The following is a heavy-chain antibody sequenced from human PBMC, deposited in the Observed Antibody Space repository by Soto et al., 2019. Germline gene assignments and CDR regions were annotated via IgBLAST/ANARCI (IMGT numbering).Heavy chain of an antibody. J-gene: IGHJ4*02. CDR2: ISGSGGAT. CDR1: GFFFTTYA. D-gene: IGHD6-13*01. V-gene: IGHV3-23*01. CDR3: AKDVVMVSSSYNYFDY. Sequence: LRLSCAASGFFFTTYAMNWVRQAPGKGLEWVSGISGSGGATSYADSVKGRFTISRDNSKNTLYLNMNSLRADDTAVYFCAKDVVMVSSSYNYFDYWGQGTLVTVSS.